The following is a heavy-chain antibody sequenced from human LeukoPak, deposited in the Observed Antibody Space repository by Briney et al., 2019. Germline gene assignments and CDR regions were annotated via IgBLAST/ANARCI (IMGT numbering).Heavy chain of an antibody. V-gene: IGHV4-39*01. CDR2: IYYSGST. Sequence: SETLSLTCTVSGGSISSSSYYWGWIRQPPVKGLEWIGSIYYSGSTYYNPSLKSRVTISVDTSKNQFSLKLSSVTAADTAVYYCARLGGVVAATRFDYWGQGTLVTVSS. D-gene: IGHD2-15*01. CDR1: GGSISSSSYY. J-gene: IGHJ4*02. CDR3: ARLGGVVAATRFDY.